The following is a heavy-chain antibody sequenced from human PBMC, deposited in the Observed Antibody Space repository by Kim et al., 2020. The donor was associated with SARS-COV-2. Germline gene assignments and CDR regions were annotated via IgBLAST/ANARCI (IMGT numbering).Heavy chain of an antibody. J-gene: IGHJ4*02. Sequence: SETLSLTCTVSGGSISSYYWSWIRQPPGKGLEWIGYIYYSGSTNYNPSLKSRVTISVDTSKNQFSLKLSSVTAADTAVYYCARVGRDYGSGSYYTAYLDYWGQGTLFTVSS. CDR2: IYYSGST. CDR1: GGSISSYY. CDR3: ARVGRDYGSGSYYTAYLDY. V-gene: IGHV4-59*01. D-gene: IGHD3-10*01.